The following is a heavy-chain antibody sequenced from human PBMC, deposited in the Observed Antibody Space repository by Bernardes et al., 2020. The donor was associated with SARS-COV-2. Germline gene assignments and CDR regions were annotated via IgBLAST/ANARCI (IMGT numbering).Heavy chain of an antibody. Sequence: SETLSLTCAVYGGSFSGYYWSWIRQPPGKGLEWIGEINHSGSTNYNPSLKSRVTISVDTSKNQFSLKLSSVTAADTAVYYCARAGYSGGNFDYWGQGTLVTVSS. V-gene: IGHV4-34*01. CDR2: INHSGST. CDR3: ARAGYSGGNFDY. CDR1: GGSFSGYY. J-gene: IGHJ4*02. D-gene: IGHD1-26*01.